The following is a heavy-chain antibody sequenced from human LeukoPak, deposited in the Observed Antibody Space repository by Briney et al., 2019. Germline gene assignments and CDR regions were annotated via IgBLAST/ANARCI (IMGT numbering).Heavy chain of an antibody. CDR3: AKAPVTTCRGAYCYPFDY. CDR1: GFTLSSYA. J-gene: IGHJ4*02. Sequence: GGSLRLSCAASGFTLSSYAMSWVRQAPGKGLEWVSAISDSGNTYHADSVRGRFTISRDSSKNTLFLQMNRLRPEDAAVYYCAKAPVTTCRGAYCYPFDYWGQGTLVTVSS. D-gene: IGHD2-21*01. CDR2: ISDSGNT. V-gene: IGHV3-23*01.